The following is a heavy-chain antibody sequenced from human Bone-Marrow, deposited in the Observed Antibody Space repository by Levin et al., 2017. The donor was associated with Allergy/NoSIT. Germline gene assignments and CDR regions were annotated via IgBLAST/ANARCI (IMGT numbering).Heavy chain of an antibody. CDR3: ARDIVVVPPRPLDYGMDV. CDR1: GYTFTSYA. Sequence: EASVKVSCKASGYTFTSYAMHWVRQAPGQRLEWMGWINAGNGNTKYSQKFQGRVTITRDTSASTAYMELSSLRSEDTAVYYCARDIVVVPPRPLDYGMDVWGQGTTVTVSS. J-gene: IGHJ6*02. D-gene: IGHD2-2*01. V-gene: IGHV1-3*01. CDR2: INAGNGNT.